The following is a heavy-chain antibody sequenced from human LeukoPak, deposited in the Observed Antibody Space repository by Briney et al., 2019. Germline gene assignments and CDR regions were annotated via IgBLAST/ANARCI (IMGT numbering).Heavy chain of an antibody. D-gene: IGHD5-24*01. J-gene: IGHJ4*02. Sequence: GGSLSLSCAVPGFIASSNPMNWVRQVPGEGLEWVPVLYNGGDSGGGPFYADSVKRRCTTSSDSPKNPLFLQMNSVRAEDTAVYYCARDVYGDGYNSFDYWVLGILVTVSS. CDR3: ARDVYGDGYNSFDY. CDR1: GFIASSNP. CDR2: LYNGGDSGGGP. V-gene: IGHV3-66*01.